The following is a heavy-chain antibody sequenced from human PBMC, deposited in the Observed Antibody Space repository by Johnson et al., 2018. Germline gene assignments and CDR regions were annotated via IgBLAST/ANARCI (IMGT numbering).Heavy chain of an antibody. V-gene: IGHV3-30*03. CDR1: GLIFSTYG. D-gene: IGHD6-6*01. CDR3: ARGYSSSPNSDYFHH. CDR2: ISYDGSTK. Sequence: QVQLVESGGGVVQPGRSLRLSCVASGLIFSTYGMHWVRQAPGKGLEWVAVISYDGSTKYYADSVRGRFTISRDNSKNTLYLQMNRLRAEDTGVYSCARGYSSSPNSDYFHHWGQGTLVTVSS. J-gene: IGHJ1*01.